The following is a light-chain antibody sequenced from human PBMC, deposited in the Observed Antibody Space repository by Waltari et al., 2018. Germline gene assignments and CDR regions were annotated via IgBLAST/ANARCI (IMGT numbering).Light chain of an antibody. CDR1: SGSVSTNNY. V-gene: IGLV8-61*01. Sequence: QTVVTQEPSFSVSPGGTVTLTCGLSSGSVSTNNYPSWYQQTPGQPPRTIIYSTNTRSSGVPDRFSGSILGSKAALTITGAQADDESDYYCALYVGSAMWVFGGGTKLTVL. CDR2: STN. J-gene: IGLJ3*02. CDR3: ALYVGSAMWV.